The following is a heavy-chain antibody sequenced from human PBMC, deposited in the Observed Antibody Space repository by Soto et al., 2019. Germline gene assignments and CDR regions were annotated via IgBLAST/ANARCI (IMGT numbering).Heavy chain of an antibody. J-gene: IGHJ4*02. CDR2: IYSTGTT. V-gene: IGHV4-31*03. CDR1: GGSITSPGRF. Sequence: PSETLSLTCSVSGGSITSPGRFWTWVRQHPGKGLEWIANIYSTGTTDYNPSLKSRVSMIVDTSKNQFSLELNSVTAADTAVYYCARVISSRDEYFDYWGQGTVVTVSS. CDR3: ARVISSRDEYFDY. D-gene: IGHD2-2*01.